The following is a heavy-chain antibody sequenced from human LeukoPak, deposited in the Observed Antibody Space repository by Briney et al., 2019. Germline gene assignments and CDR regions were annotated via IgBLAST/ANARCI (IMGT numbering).Heavy chain of an antibody. Sequence: ASVKVSCKASGYTFTSYGISWVRQAPGQGHEWMGWISAYNGNTNYAQKLQGRVTMTTDTSTSTAYMELRSLRSDDTAVYYCASSSSWYSHFDYWGQGTLVTVSS. V-gene: IGHV1-18*01. CDR1: GYTFTSYG. CDR2: ISAYNGNT. J-gene: IGHJ4*02. D-gene: IGHD6-13*01. CDR3: ASSSSWYSHFDY.